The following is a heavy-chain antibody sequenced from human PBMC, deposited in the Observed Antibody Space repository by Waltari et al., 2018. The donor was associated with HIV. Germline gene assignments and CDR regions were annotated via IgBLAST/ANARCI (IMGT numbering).Heavy chain of an antibody. CDR1: GFSLTSSGVC. D-gene: IGHD3-10*02. Sequence: QVTLRESGTAQVKPTQTLILTCTVSGFSLTSSGVCVSWVSQPPGKALEWLAIIDWNDDKHFSTSLKSRVNISKDSSKNQVVLTMTNLDPVYTATYYCARTNYVTSSGACDVWGQGAMVTVSS. CDR3: ARTNYVTSSGACDV. J-gene: IGHJ3*01. CDR2: IDWNDDK. V-gene: IGHV2-70*19.